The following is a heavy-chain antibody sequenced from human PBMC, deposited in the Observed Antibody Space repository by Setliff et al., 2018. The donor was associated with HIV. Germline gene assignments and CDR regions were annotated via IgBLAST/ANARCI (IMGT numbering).Heavy chain of an antibody. Sequence: SETLSLTCTVSGDSITSGHYYWGWIRQPPGKGLEWIGNILDGRATFFNPSLKSRVTISVDASEDQFSLTLSSVTAADTAVYYCASPRSLLVWYDAFDIWGQGTMVTVSS. CDR3: ASPRSLLVWYDAFDI. V-gene: IGHV4-39*07. J-gene: IGHJ3*02. CDR2: ILDGRAT. D-gene: IGHD3-16*01. CDR1: GDSITSGHYY.